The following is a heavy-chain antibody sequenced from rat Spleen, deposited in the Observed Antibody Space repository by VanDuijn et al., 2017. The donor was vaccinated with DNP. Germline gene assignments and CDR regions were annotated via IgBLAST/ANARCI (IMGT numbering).Heavy chain of an antibody. Sequence: EVQLVESGGDLVQPGRSLKLSCVASGFTFSNYWMTWIRQVPGKGLDWVASITGSGDNTYYPDSVKGRFTVSRDNAKSTLYLQMDSLRSEDTATYYCITFEGRNAWGQGTSVTVSS. CDR1: GFTFSNYW. V-gene: IGHV5-31*01. D-gene: IGHD1-11*01. CDR3: ITFEGRNA. CDR2: ITGSGDNT. J-gene: IGHJ4*01.